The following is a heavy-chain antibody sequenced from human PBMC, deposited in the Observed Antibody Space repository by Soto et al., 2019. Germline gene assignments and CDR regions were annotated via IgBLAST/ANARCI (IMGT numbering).Heavy chain of an antibody. Sequence: ASVKVSCKASGYNFINYGITWVRQAPGQGLEWMGWISVHNGSIKYAQKLQGRVTMTTDTSTSTAYMELRSLRSDDTAVYYCVRDLDGSGSYYTDYWGPGTVVTVSS. D-gene: IGHD3-10*01. CDR3: VRDLDGSGSYYTDY. CDR1: GYNFINYG. V-gene: IGHV1-18*01. J-gene: IGHJ4*02. CDR2: ISVHNGSI.